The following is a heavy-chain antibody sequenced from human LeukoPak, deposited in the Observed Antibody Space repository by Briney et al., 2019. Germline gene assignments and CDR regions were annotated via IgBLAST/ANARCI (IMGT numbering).Heavy chain of an antibody. CDR2: INPGGGST. CDR1: GYTFTSYY. CDR3: ARVGIVGTTPGDFDY. J-gene: IGHJ4*02. D-gene: IGHD1-26*01. Sequence: ASVRVSCKASGYTFTSYYIHWVRQAPGQGLEWMGIINPGGGSTRYAQKFQGRVTMTRDTSTSTVYMELSSLRSEDTAVYYCARVGIVGTTPGDFDYWGQGTLVTVSS. V-gene: IGHV1-46*01.